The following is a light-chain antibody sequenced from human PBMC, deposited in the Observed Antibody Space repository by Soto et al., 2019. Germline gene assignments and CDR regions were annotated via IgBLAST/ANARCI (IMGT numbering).Light chain of an antibody. CDR2: GIS. V-gene: IGKV3-20*01. J-gene: IGKJ2*01. CDR3: QQYGTAPFT. Sequence: EIVLTQPAGTLSLSPGERATLSCRASQSLTDGFLAWYQQKHGQALRLLIYGISNRATGIPDRFSGGGSGTDFTLTISRLEPEDIAVYYCQQYGTAPFTFGQGTKVEIK. CDR1: QSLTDGF.